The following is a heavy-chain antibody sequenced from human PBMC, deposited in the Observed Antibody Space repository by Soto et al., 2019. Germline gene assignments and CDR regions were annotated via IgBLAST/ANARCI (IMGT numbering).Heavy chain of an antibody. CDR3: ARQRRQLVEKDAFDI. Sequence: GESLKISCKGSGYSFTSYWIGWVRQMPGKGLEWMGIIYPGDSDTRYSPSFQGQVTISADKSISTAYLQWSSLKASDTAMYYCARQRRQLVEKDAFDIWGQGTMVTVSS. D-gene: IGHD6-6*01. CDR2: IYPGDSDT. CDR1: GYSFTSYW. J-gene: IGHJ3*02. V-gene: IGHV5-51*01.